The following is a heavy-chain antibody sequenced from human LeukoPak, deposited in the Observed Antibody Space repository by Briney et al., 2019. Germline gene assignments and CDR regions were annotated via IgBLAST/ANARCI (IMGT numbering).Heavy chain of an antibody. V-gene: IGHV4-30-4*01. Sequence: PSQTLSLTCTVSGGSISSGDYYWSWIRQPPGKGLEWIGYIYYSGSTYYNPSLKSRVTISVDTSKNQFSLKLRSVTAADTAVYYCARDKPGLGMDVWGKGTTVTVSS. J-gene: IGHJ6*04. CDR3: ARDKPGLGMDV. CDR2: IYYSGST. CDR1: GGSISSGDYY.